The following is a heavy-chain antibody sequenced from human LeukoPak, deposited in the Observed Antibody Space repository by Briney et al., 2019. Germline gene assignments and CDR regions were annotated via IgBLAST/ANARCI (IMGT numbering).Heavy chain of an antibody. Sequence: GGSLRLSCATSGXTFSSYAMSWVRQAPGKGLEWVSAISGSGGDTYYADSVKGRFTISRDNSKNTLSLEMNSLRAEDTAVYFCAKAPRWASFDYWGQGTLVTVSS. CDR1: GXTFSSYA. J-gene: IGHJ4*02. D-gene: IGHD5-24*01. CDR3: AKAPRWASFDY. CDR2: ISGSGGDT. V-gene: IGHV3-23*01.